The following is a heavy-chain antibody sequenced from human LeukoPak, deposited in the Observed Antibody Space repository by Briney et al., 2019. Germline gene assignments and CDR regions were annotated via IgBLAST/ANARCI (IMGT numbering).Heavy chain of an antibody. CDR1: GYTFTGYY. J-gene: IGHJ4*02. Sequence: ASVTVSFTASGYTFTGYYLHWVRQAPGQGLEWMRWIHPASGGTNYAQKFQGRVTMTRDTSVSTAYMELSSLRSDDTAVYYCARLAAVPGWGQGTLVIVSS. D-gene: IGHD6-19*01. CDR2: IHPASGGT. V-gene: IGHV1-2*02. CDR3: ARLAAVPG.